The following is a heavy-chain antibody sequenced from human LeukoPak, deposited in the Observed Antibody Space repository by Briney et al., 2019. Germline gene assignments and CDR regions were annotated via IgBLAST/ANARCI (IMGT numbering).Heavy chain of an antibody. V-gene: IGHV3-74*01. CDR2: ISSDGSST. CDR3: ARSMIFPPDSFGY. D-gene: IGHD3-22*01. Sequence: GGSLRLSCAASGFTFSSFWMHWVRQAPGKGLVWVSRISSDGSSTTYADSVKGRFTISRDNAKNTLYLQMNSLRAEDTAVYYCARSMIFPPDSFGYWGQGTLVTVSS. J-gene: IGHJ4*02. CDR1: GFTFSSFW.